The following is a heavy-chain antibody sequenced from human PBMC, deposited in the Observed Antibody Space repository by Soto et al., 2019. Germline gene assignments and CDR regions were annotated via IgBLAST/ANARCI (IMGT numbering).Heavy chain of an antibody. D-gene: IGHD3-22*01. Sequence: SETLSLTCTVSGGSISSGGYYWSWIRQHPGKGLEWIGYIYYSGSTYYNPSLKSRVTISVDTSKNQFSLKLSSVTAADTAVYYCARDRGYYDSSGYYFLDYWGQGTLVTVSS. V-gene: IGHV4-31*03. CDR1: GGSISSGGYY. J-gene: IGHJ4*02. CDR3: ARDRGYYDSSGYYFLDY. CDR2: IYYSGST.